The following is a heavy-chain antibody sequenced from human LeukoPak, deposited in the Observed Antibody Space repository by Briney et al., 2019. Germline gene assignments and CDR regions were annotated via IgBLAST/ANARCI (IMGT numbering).Heavy chain of an antibody. J-gene: IGHJ3*01. CDR2: IYHSGTI. CDR3: ARGLGRQQLVSPFDY. D-gene: IGHD6-13*01. CDR1: GYSISSGYY. V-gene: IGHV4-38-2*02. Sequence: SETLSLTCTVSGYSISSGYYWGWIRQPPGKGLEWLASIYHSGTIYYNPSLKSRVTISVDTSKNQFSLKLTSVTAADTAVYYCARGLGRQQLVSPFDYWGQGTMVTVSS.